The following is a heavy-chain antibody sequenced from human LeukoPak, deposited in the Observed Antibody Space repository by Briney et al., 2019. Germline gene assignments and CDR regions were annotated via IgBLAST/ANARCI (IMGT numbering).Heavy chain of an antibody. CDR2: IYYSGST. CDR3: AIVGATKAAFDI. CDR1: GGSISSSSYY. V-gene: IGHV4-39*07. Sequence: SETLSLTCTVSGGSISSSSYYWGWIRQPPGKGLEWIGSIYYSGSTYYNPSLKSRVTISVDTSKNQFSLKLSSVTAADTAVYYCAIVGATKAAFDIWGQGTMVTVSS. D-gene: IGHD1-26*01. J-gene: IGHJ3*02.